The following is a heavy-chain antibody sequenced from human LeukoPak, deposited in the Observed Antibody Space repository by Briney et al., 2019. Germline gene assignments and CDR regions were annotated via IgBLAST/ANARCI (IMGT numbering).Heavy chain of an antibody. Sequence: GASVKVSCKASGYTFTGYYMHWVRQAPGQGLEWMGWINPNSGGTNYAQKFQGRVTMTRDTSISTAYMELSRLRSDDTAVYYCARGYVVAAAGGGNNWFDLWGQGTLVTVSS. D-gene: IGHD6-13*01. CDR2: INPNSGGT. J-gene: IGHJ5*02. CDR3: ARGYVVAAAGGGNNWFDL. V-gene: IGHV1-2*02. CDR1: GYTFTGYY.